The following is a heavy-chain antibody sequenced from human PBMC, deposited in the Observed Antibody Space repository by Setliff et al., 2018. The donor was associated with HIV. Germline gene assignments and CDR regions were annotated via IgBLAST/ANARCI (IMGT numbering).Heavy chain of an antibody. D-gene: IGHD2-2*01. CDR1: GDSIGDYY. CDR3: ARESSEVPAFLFDI. V-gene: IGHV4-4*07. CDR2: VYASAYS. Sequence: SETLSLTCTVSGDSIGDYYWNWIRQPAGKGLEWIGRVYASAYSNYNPSLKSRVTMSVDTSQNQSSLKLRSVNAADTAVYFCARESSEVPAFLFDIWGQGNMVTVSS. J-gene: IGHJ3*02.